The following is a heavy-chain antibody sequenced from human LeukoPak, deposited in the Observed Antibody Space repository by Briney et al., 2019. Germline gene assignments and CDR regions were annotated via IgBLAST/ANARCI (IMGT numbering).Heavy chain of an antibody. CDR3: ARGDILTGYYNGGADY. J-gene: IGHJ4*02. D-gene: IGHD3-9*01. CDR2: IYTSGST. V-gene: IGHV4-61*02. CDR1: GGSISSGSYY. Sequence: SQTLSLTCTVSGGSISSGSYYWSWIRQPAGKGLEWIGRIYTSGSTNYNPSLKSRVTISVDTSKNQFSLKLSSVTAADTGVYYCARGDILTGYYNGGADYWGQGTLVTVSS.